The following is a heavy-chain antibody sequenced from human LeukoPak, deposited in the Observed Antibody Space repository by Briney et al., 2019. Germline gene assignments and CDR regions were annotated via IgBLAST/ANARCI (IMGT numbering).Heavy chain of an antibody. V-gene: IGHV4-34*01. J-gene: IGHJ4*02. Sequence: SETLSLTCAVYGGSFSGYYWSWIRRPPGKGLEWIGEINHSGSTNYNPSLKSRVTISVDTSKNQFSLKLSSVTAADTAVYYCARGHPPPTYYYDSSGYYYFDYWGQGTLVTVSS. CDR2: INHSGST. CDR1: GGSFSGYY. D-gene: IGHD3-22*01. CDR3: ARGHPPPTYYYDSSGYYYFDY.